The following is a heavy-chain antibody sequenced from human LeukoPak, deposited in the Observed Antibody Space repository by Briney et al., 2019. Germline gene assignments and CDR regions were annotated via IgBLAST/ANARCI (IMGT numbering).Heavy chain of an antibody. V-gene: IGHV4-31*02. CDR3: ARVSYYYDSSGYSNMYYFDY. Sequence: LRLSCVASGFTFSDFDMNWVRQAPGKGLEWIGYIYYSGSTYYNPSLKSRVTISVDTSKNQFSLKLSSVTAADTAVYYCARVSYYYDSSGYSNMYYFDYWGQGTLVTVSS. CDR2: IYYSGST. CDR1: GFTFSDFD. D-gene: IGHD3-22*01. J-gene: IGHJ4*02.